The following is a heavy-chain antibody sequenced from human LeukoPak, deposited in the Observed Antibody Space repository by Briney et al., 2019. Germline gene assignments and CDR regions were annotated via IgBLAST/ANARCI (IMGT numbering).Heavy chain of an antibody. Sequence: GASVKVSCKASGGTFSSYAISWVRQAPGQGLEWMGGIIPIFGTANYAQKFQGRVTITTDESTSTAYMELSSLRSEDTAVYYCARDRSPLVAATQAWFDPWGQGTLVTVSS. CDR1: GGTFSSYA. J-gene: IGHJ5*02. V-gene: IGHV1-69*05. CDR2: IIPIFGTA. D-gene: IGHD2-15*01. CDR3: ARDRSPLVAATQAWFDP.